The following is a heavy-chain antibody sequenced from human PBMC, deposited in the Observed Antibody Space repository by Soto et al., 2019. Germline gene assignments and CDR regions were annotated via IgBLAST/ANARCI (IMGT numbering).Heavy chain of an antibody. CDR1: KYTFSEAL. CDR3: TADHWS. D-gene: IGHD3-3*01. Sequence: GESLRRSCLVFKYTFSEALMGWVRQAPGKGLGWVARINRKIDGETTDYAAPVEGRFTIARDDSKNTLYLQMSSLKIEDTAVYFRTADHWSWGQGTLVTVSS. CDR2: INRKIDGETT. V-gene: IGHV3-15*01. J-gene: IGHJ4*02.